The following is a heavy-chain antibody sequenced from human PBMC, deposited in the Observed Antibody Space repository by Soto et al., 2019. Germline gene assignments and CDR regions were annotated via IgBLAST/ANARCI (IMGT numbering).Heavy chain of an antibody. CDR2: IYYSGST. V-gene: IGHV4-30-4*01. CDR1: GGSISSGDYY. CDR3: AISYGSGSYNTAYYYYGMDV. Sequence: QVQLQESGPGLGKPSQTLSLTCTVSGGSISSGDYYWSWIRQPPGKGLEWIVYIYYSGSTYYHPSLKRRVNISVDTSKNKSSLKLSSGTAADTAVYYCAISYGSGSYNTAYYYYGMDVWGQGTTVTVSS. D-gene: IGHD3-10*01. J-gene: IGHJ6*02.